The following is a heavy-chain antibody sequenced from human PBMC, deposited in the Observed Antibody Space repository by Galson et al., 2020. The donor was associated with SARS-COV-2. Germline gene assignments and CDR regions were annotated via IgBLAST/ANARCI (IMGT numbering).Heavy chain of an antibody. CDR3: SADSSRWGIYYYYGVEV. J-gene: IGHJ6*02. D-gene: IGHD6-13*01. Sequence: SVKVSCKASGFTFTSSAVQWVRQAPGQRLEWIGLIVVGSGNTNYAQKFQERVTITRDMSTSTSYMELSSLRSEDTAVYYCSADSSRWGIYYYYGVEVWGQGTTVNVSS. CDR2: IVVGSGNT. V-gene: IGHV1-58*01. CDR1: GFTFTSSA.